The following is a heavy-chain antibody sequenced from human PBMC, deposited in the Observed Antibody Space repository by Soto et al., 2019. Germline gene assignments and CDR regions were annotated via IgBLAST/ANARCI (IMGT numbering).Heavy chain of an antibody. CDR1: GFTFSSYG. J-gene: IGHJ5*02. Sequence: PGGSLRLSCAASGFTFSSYGMHWVRQAPGKGLEWVAVISYDGSNKYYADSVKGRFTISRDNSKNTLYLQMNSLRAEDTAVYYCAKGIYASGYDLLSWFDPWGQGTLVTVSS. CDR2: ISYDGSNK. CDR3: AKGIYASGYDLLSWFDP. D-gene: IGHD5-12*01. V-gene: IGHV3-30*18.